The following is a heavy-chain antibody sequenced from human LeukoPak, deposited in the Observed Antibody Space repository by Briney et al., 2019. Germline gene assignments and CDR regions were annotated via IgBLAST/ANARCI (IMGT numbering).Heavy chain of an antibody. CDR3: ARGYGVY. CDR2: INHSGST. V-gene: IGHV4-34*01. J-gene: IGHJ4*02. CDR1: GGSFSGYY. D-gene: IGHD4-17*01. Sequence: SETLSLTCAVYGGSFSGYYWSWIRQPPGKGLEWIGEINHSGSTNYNPSLKSRVTISVDTSKNQFSLKLSSVTAADTAVYYCARGYGVYWGQGTLVTDSS.